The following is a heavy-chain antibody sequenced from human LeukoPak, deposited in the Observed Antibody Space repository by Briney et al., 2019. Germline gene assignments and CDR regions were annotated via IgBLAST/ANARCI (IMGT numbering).Heavy chain of an antibody. CDR3: TTDAPVGSGWYYFDY. V-gene: IGHV3-15*01. D-gene: IGHD6-19*01. CDR1: GFTFSNAW. CDR2: IKSKTDGGTT. J-gene: IGHJ4*02. Sequence: GGSLRLSCAASGFTFSNAWMSWVRQAPGKGLEWVGRIKSKTDGGTTDYAAPVKGRFTISRDDSKNTLYLQMNSLKTEDTAVYYCTTDAPVGSGWYYFDYWGQGTLVTVSS.